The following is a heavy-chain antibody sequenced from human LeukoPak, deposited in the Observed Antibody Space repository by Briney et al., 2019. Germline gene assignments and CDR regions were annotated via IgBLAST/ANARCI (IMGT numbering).Heavy chain of an antibody. Sequence: AASVKVSCKASGYTFTSYDINWVRQATGQGLEWMGWMNPNSGNTGYAQKFQGRVTMTRNTSISTAYMGLSSLRSEDTAVYYCARGRYYGSGSYQPFDYWGQGTLVTVSS. V-gene: IGHV1-8*01. CDR3: ARGRYYGSGSYQPFDY. CDR1: GYTFTSYD. CDR2: MNPNSGNT. J-gene: IGHJ4*02. D-gene: IGHD3-10*01.